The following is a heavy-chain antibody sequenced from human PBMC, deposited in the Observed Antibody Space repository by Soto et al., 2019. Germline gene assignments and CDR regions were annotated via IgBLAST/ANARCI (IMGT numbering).Heavy chain of an antibody. D-gene: IGHD6-6*01. CDR3: ARGSSPHYGMDV. Sequence: LSLTCSVSGGSITSGGFFWSWVRQAPGEGLELIAYIYYSGYTYYHPSLKSRLSISMDTSKNQFSLKLSSVTAADTAVYYCARGSSPHYGMDVWGQGTTVTVSS. J-gene: IGHJ6*02. CDR2: IYYSGYT. V-gene: IGHV4-31*03. CDR1: GGSITSGGFF.